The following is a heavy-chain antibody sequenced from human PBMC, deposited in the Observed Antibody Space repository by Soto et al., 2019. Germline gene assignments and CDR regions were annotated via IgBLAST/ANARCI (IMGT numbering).Heavy chain of an antibody. V-gene: IGHV4-59*01. D-gene: IGHD2-15*01. Sequence: SETLSLTCTVSGGSISTYYWIWLRQPPGKGLELIGYIYYSGSTNYNPSLKSRVTISVDTSKNQFSLKLSSVTAADTAVYYCARLLGYCSGGSCYSENDAFDIWGQGTMVTVSS. CDR2: IYYSGST. J-gene: IGHJ3*02. CDR1: GGSISTYY. CDR3: ARLLGYCSGGSCYSENDAFDI.